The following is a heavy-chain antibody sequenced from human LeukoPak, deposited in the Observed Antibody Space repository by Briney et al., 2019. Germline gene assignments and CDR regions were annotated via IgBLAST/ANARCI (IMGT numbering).Heavy chain of an antibody. D-gene: IGHD6-13*01. CDR2: IYHSGTT. CDR1: GDSISSGGFY. Sequence: PSETLSLTCTVSGDSISSGGFYWNWIRQPPGKGLEWIGYIYHSGTTYYNPSLKSRVTISVDRSKNQFSLNLNSVTAADTAVHYCARGQLAPPYYFDYWGQGTLVTVSS. V-gene: IGHV4-30-2*01. CDR3: ARGQLAPPYYFDY. J-gene: IGHJ4*02.